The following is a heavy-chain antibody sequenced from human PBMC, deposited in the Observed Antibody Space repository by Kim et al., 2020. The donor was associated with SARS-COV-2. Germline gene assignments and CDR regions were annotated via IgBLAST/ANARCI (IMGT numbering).Heavy chain of an antibody. CDR1: GFTFSSYG. V-gene: IGHV3-30*18. J-gene: IGHJ6*02. CDR2: ISYDGSNK. CDR3: AKRQYYDFWSGYYDGMDV. D-gene: IGHD3-3*01. Sequence: GGSLRLSCAASGFTFSSYGMHWVRQAPGKGLEWVAVISYDGSNKYYADSVKGRFTISRDNSKNTLYLQMNSLRAEDTAVYYCAKRQYYDFWSGYYDGMDVWGHRTTVTVAS.